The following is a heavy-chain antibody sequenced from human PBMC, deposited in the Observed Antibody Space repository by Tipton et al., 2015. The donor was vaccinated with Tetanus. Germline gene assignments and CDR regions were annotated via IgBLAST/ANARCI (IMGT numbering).Heavy chain of an antibody. V-gene: IGHV1-18*01. CDR3: ARGRGLGPHEYFEH. J-gene: IGHJ5*02. CDR1: GYTFTHYG. Sequence: QLVQSRAEVKKPGASVKVSCKASGYTFTHYGVNWVRQAPGQGLEWMGWISPFNENVNYAEKFQGRLTMTTDRSTATVYMDLRSLRADDTAVYYCARGRGLGPHEYFEHWGQGTLVTVSP. D-gene: IGHD3/OR15-3a*01. CDR2: ISPFNENV.